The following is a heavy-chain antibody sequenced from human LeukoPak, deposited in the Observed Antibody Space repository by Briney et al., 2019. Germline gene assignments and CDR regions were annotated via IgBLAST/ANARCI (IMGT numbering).Heavy chain of an antibody. CDR3: AKGYAYQLYYFDY. V-gene: IGHV3-30*18. J-gene: IGHJ4*02. CDR2: ISYDGSNK. Sequence: GRSLRLSCAASGFTFSSYDMHWVRQAPGKGLEWVAVISYDGSNKYYADSVKGRFSISRDNSKNTLYLQMNSLRAEDTAVYYCAKGYAYQLYYFDYWGQGTLVTVSS. D-gene: IGHD3-16*01. CDR1: GFTFSSYD.